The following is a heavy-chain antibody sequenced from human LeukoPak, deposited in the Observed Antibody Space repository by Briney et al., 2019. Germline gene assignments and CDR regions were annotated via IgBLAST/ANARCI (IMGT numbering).Heavy chain of an antibody. CDR2: IYSGGST. CDR1: GITASSNY. V-gene: IGHV3-66*01. J-gene: IGHJ4*02. Sequence: GGPLRLSCAASGITASSNYMNWVRQAPGKGLEWVAIIYSGGSTYYADSVKGRFTISRDNSKNTLYLQMNSLRAEDTAVYYCAREISGYWGQGTLVTVSS. D-gene: IGHD1-26*01. CDR3: AREISGY.